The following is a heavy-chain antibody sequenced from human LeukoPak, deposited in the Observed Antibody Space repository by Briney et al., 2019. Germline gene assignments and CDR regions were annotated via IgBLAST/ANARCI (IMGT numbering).Heavy chain of an antibody. J-gene: IGHJ5*02. D-gene: IGHD1-20*01. CDR1: GGPISSYY. Sequence: SETLSLTCTVSGGPISSYYWSWIRQPPGKGLEWIGYIYYSGSTNYNPSLKSRVTISVDTSKNQFSLKLSSATAADTAVYYCASSGTYNWNLGPWGQGTLVTVSS. CDR3: ASSGTYNWNLGP. V-gene: IGHV4-59*01. CDR2: IYYSGST.